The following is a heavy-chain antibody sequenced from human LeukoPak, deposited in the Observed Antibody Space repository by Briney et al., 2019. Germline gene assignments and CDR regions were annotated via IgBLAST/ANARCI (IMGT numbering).Heavy chain of an antibody. CDR2: INQDGSAR. D-gene: IGHD6-19*01. J-gene: IGHJ4*02. CDR3: ARDSSGWYVDY. V-gene: IGHV3-7*01. CDR1: GFSLSSHW. Sequence: GGSLRLSCAASGFSLSSHWMSLVRQAPGKGLEWVANINQDGSARYYVDSVKGRFTTSRDNAKNSMYLQMNSLRPEDTAVYYCARDSSGWYVDYWGQGTLVTVSS.